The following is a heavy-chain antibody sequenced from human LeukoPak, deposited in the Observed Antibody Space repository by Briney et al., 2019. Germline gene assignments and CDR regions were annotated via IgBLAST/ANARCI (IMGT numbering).Heavy chain of an antibody. D-gene: IGHD5-18*01. CDR1: GYTFTGYY. CDR2: INPNTGGI. J-gene: IGHJ4*02. V-gene: IGHV1-2*02. Sequence: ASLKGSCKSSGYTFTGYYMHWVRQAPGQGLEWMGWINPNTGGINYAQKFQGRVTMTRDTSISAAYMELSRLRSDDTAVYYCARDPYSNYFDYWGQGTLVTVSS. CDR3: ARDPYSNYFDY.